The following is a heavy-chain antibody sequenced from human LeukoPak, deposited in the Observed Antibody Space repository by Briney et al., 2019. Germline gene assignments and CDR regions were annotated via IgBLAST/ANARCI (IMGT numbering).Heavy chain of an antibody. J-gene: IGHJ4*02. V-gene: IGHV3-30*04. D-gene: IGHD3-10*01. CDR1: GFTFSSYA. Sequence: GGSLRLSCAASGFTFSSYAMHWVRQAPGKGLEWVTVISDDGANKYYADSVKGRFTISRDNSKNTLYLQMNSLRAEDTAVYYCARRLGTTIITPYIDHWGQGTLVTVSS. CDR3: ARRLGTTIITPYIDH. CDR2: ISDDGANK.